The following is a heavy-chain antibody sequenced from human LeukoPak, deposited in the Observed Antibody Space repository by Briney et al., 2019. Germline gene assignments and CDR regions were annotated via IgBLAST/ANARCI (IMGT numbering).Heavy chain of an antibody. J-gene: IGHJ4*02. CDR2: IGQDGSEN. CDR1: GFTFSNYW. D-gene: IGHD6-19*01. CDR3: ATGGGWYFDY. V-gene: IGHV3-7*01. Sequence: TGGSLRLSCAASGFTFSNYWMNWVRQAPGKGLEWVASIGQDGSENYYVDSVKVRFTISRDNAKNSLYLQMNSLRVEDTAVYYCATGGGWYFDYWGQGALITASS.